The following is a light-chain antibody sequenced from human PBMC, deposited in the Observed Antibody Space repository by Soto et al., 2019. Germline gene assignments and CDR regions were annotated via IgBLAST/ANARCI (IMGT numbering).Light chain of an antibody. CDR3: PSYDSGLSGPWL. Sequence: QSVLTQPPSVSGAPGQRVTISCTGNSSNLGAGYAVHWYQHIPGSAPKLLIYSNTNRPSGVPDRFSGSKSGTSASLAISGLQAEDEGEYHSPSYDSGLSGPWLFGGGTKLTFL. J-gene: IGLJ3*02. CDR1: SSNLGAGYA. V-gene: IGLV1-40*01. CDR2: SNT.